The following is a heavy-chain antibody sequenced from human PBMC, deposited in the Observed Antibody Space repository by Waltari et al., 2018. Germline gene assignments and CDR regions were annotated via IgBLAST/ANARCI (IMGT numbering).Heavy chain of an antibody. J-gene: IGHJ3*02. V-gene: IGHV3-33*01. CDR1: GFTFTNHG. D-gene: IGHD3-3*01. Sequence: QVQLVESGGGVVQSGRSLRLSCVGSGFTFTNHGMNWVRQAPGKGVEWGAVIWYDGSNKNYVDSVKGRFTISRDNSKNTMYLEMNRLRAEDTAVYFCARGDGGSGLGASDIWGQGTMVTVSS. CDR3: ARGDGGSGLGASDI. CDR2: IWYDGSNK.